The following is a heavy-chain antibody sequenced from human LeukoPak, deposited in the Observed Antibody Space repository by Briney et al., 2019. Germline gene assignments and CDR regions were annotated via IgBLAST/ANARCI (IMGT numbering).Heavy chain of an antibody. Sequence: PGGSLRLSCVASGFTFSRYGMSWVRQAPGKGLEWVSSISGLGGATYYADSVKGRFTISRDKSKNTLYVEMNSLRAEDTAMYSCAKMDDTVTTGNRFDSWGQGTLVIVSS. D-gene: IGHD4-17*01. J-gene: IGHJ4*02. V-gene: IGHV3-23*01. CDR2: ISGLGGAT. CDR1: GFTFSRYG. CDR3: AKMDDTVTTGNRFDS.